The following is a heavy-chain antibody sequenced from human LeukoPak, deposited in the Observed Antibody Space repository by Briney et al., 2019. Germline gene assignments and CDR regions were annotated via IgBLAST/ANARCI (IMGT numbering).Heavy chain of an antibody. CDR1: GYTFTSYY. Sequence: ASVKVSCKASGYTFTSYYMHWVRQAPGQGLEWMGIINPSGGSTSYAQKFQGRVTMTRDTSTSTVYMELSSLRSDDTAVYYCATYYYDRSGLLIPGDYWGQGTLVTVSS. V-gene: IGHV1-46*01. D-gene: IGHD3-22*01. CDR2: INPSGGST. CDR3: ATYYYDRSGLLIPGDY. J-gene: IGHJ4*02.